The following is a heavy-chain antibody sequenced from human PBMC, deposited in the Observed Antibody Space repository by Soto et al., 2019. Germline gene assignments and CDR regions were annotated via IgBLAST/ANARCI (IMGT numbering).Heavy chain of an antibody. Sequence: QVQLVQSGGEVKKPGASVKVSCKASGYTFTNYGISWVRQAPGQGLEWMAWINVYNGNTKYAQKVQGRVTMTTDTSTSTAYMELRSLRSDDTAVYYCARGVGSGSYYNQYNWFDPWGHATLVTVSS. D-gene: IGHD3-10*01. CDR1: GYTFTNYG. J-gene: IGHJ5*02. CDR2: INVYNGNT. V-gene: IGHV1-18*01. CDR3: ARGVGSGSYYNQYNWFDP.